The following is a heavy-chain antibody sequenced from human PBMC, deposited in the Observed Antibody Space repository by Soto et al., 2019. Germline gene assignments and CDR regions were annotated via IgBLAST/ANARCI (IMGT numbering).Heavy chain of an antibody. V-gene: IGHV1-18*01. Sequence: QVQLVQSGAEVKKPGASVKVSCKASGYTFTSYGINWVRQAPGQGLEWLRWISAYDGYTNYAQILQGRVSMTTDTSTKTAYMELRSLRSDDTAMYYCARGGFYYSSGARNYYYYGMNVWGQGTTVTVSS. CDR2: ISAYDGYT. CDR1: GYTFTSYG. D-gene: IGHD3-22*01. CDR3: ARGGFYYSSGARNYYYYGMNV. J-gene: IGHJ6*02.